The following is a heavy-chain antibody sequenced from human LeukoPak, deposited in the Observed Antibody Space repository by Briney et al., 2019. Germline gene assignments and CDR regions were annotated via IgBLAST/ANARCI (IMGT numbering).Heavy chain of an antibody. D-gene: IGHD5-18*01. J-gene: IGHJ4*02. CDR3: ARLVGTAMSQWVFDH. CDR1: GYSFTSYW. Sequence: GESLKISCKGSGYSFTSYWIGWVRQMPGKGLEWMGIIYPGDSDTRYSPSFQGQVTISADKSISTAYLQWSSLKASDTAMYYCARLVGTAMSQWVFDHWGQGTLVTVSS. CDR2: IYPGDSDT. V-gene: IGHV5-51*01.